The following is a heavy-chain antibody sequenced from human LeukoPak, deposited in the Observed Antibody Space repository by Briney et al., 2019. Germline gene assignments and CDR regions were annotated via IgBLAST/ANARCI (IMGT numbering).Heavy chain of an antibody. D-gene: IGHD5-18*01. V-gene: IGHV3-7*01. Sequence: GGSLRLSCAASGFTFSDYYMSWVRQAPGKGLEWGANIKKDGSEKYYVDSVKGRFTISRDNAKKSLYLQMNSLRAEDTAVYYCARHLSGVTGYTYGRGIDYWGQGTLVTVSS. J-gene: IGHJ4*02. CDR3: ARHLSGVTGYTYGRGIDY. CDR1: GFTFSDYY. CDR2: IKKDGSEK.